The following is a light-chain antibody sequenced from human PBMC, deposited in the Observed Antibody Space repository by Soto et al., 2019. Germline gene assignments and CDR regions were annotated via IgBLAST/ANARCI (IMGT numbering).Light chain of an antibody. Sequence: PSALRASVEESSTRSCRASQGIGNDLGWYQQKPGKAPKLLIYAASSLQSGVPSRFSGSGSGTDFTLTISSLQPEDPPTQYRLLASNFPRTCAEGTKVDIK. CDR2: AAS. J-gene: IGKJ1*01. CDR1: QGIGND. CDR3: LLASNFPRT. V-gene: IGKV1-6*01.